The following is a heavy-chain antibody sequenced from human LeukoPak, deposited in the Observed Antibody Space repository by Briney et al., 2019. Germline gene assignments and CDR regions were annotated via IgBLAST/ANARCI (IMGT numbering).Heavy chain of an antibody. CDR1: GYSISSGYY. D-gene: IGHD3-10*01. CDR3: ASERFGELFFYYYYMDV. V-gene: IGHV4-38-2*02. CDR2: IYHSGST. Sequence: SETLSLTCTVSGYSISSGYYWGWIRQPPGKGLEWIGSIYHSGSTYYNPSLKSRVTISVDTSKNQFSLKLSSVTAADTAVYYCASERFGELFFYYYYMDVWGKGTTVTVSS. J-gene: IGHJ6*03.